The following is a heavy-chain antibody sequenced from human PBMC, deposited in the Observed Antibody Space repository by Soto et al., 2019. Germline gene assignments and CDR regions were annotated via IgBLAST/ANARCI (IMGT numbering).Heavy chain of an antibody. D-gene: IGHD1-26*01. CDR1: GGTFSSYS. Sequence: QVQLVQSGAEVKKPGSSVKVSCKASGGTFSSYSINWVRQAPGQGLEWMGEIIPIFGTANYAQKFQGRVTIYADESTSTAYMELSSLRSEDTAVYYCARDGGRHSGGIDYWGQGTLVTVSS. CDR3: ARDGGRHSGGIDY. J-gene: IGHJ4*02. CDR2: IIPIFGTA. V-gene: IGHV1-69*01.